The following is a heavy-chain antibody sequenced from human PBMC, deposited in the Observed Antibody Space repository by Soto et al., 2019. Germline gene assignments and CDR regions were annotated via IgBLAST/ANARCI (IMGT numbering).Heavy chain of an antibody. V-gene: IGHV3-7*01. Sequence: GGSLRLSCAASGFTFSSYWMSWVRQAPGKGLEWVANIKQDGSEKYYVGSVKGRFTISRDNAKNSLYLQMNSLRAEDTAVYYCAGATFYYYYGMDVWGQGTTVTVSS. CDR3: AGATFYYYYGMDV. J-gene: IGHJ6*02. CDR1: GFTFSSYW. CDR2: IKQDGSEK.